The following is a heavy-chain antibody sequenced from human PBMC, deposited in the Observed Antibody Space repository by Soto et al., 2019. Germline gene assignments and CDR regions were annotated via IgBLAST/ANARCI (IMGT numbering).Heavy chain of an antibody. Sequence: ASVKVCCKASGFTFSNYGLNWVRQAPGQGLEWMGWVSANNGHTNYAQNLQGRVSMTTDTSTSTAYMELRGLRFDDTAVYYCARDIESVTAKHFFYYYAMDVWGQGTTVTVS. J-gene: IGHJ6*02. CDR1: GFTFSNYG. V-gene: IGHV1-18*01. D-gene: IGHD2-8*01. CDR3: ARDIESVTAKHFFYYYAMDV. CDR2: VSANNGHT.